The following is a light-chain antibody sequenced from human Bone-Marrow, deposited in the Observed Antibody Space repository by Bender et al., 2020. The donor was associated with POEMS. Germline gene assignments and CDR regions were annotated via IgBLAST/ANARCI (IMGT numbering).Light chain of an antibody. CDR2: GYN. J-gene: IGLJ3*02. CDR3: QSYDNSLGGWV. CDR1: SSNTGSGYD. Sequence: QSVLTQPPSVSGAPGLTVTISCTGSSSNTGSGYDINWYQHLPGTAPKLLIYGYNNRPSGVPDRFSGSKSGTSASLAITGLQAEDEGDYYCQSYDNSLGGWVFGGGTKLTVL. V-gene: IGLV1-40*01.